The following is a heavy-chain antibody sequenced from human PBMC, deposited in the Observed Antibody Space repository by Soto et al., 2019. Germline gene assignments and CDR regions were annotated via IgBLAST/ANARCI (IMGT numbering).Heavy chain of an antibody. V-gene: IGHV4-39*01. CDR2: MYYSGST. Sequence: PSETLSLTCTVSGGSTESTSYYWAWIRQPPGKGLEWIGSMYYSGSTYYKPSLKSRVAISVDTSKNQFSLKLNSVTAADTAVYYCASNKRLSSSWTFDYWGQGTLVTVSS. D-gene: IGHD6-13*01. J-gene: IGHJ4*02. CDR1: GGSTESTSYY. CDR3: ASNKRLSSSWTFDY.